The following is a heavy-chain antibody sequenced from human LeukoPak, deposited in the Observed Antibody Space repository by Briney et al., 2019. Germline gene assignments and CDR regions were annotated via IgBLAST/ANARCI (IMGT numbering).Heavy chain of an antibody. D-gene: IGHD1-7*01. CDR1: GFTFSNYW. J-gene: IGHJ4*02. Sequence: LGGSLRLSCAASGFTFSNYWMSWVRQAPGKGLQWVANIKRDGSEKYYVDSVKGRFTISRDNAKKSLYLQMNSLRAEDTAVYYCARDDDWNYEDYWGQGTLVTVSS. V-gene: IGHV3-7*01. CDR3: ARDDDWNYEDY. CDR2: IKRDGSEK.